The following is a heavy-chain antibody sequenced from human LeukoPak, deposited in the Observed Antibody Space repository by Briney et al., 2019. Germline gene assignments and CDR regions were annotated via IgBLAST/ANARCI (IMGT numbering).Heavy chain of an antibody. V-gene: IGHV3-7*01. CDR2: IKTDGSLI. Sequence: GGSLRLSCVASGFTFSSYWMTWVRQAPGKGLEWVANIKTDGSLIYYVDSVKGRFTISRDNAKNSLFLEMTSLRVEDTAVYYCARGRYSGYDFRLYFDYWGQGTLVTVSS. D-gene: IGHD5-12*01. CDR3: ARGRYSGYDFRLYFDY. J-gene: IGHJ4*02. CDR1: GFTFSSYW.